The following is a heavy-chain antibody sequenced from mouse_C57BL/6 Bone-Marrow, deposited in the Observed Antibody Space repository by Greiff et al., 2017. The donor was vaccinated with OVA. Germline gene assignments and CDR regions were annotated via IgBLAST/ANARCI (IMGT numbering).Heavy chain of an antibody. Sequence: EVQLQQSGAELVRPGASVKLSCTASGFNIKDDYMHWVKQRPEQGLEWIGWIDPENGDTEYASKFQGKATITADTSSNTAYLQLSSLTSEDTAVYYCASHGYSAWFAFWGQGTLVTVSA. CDR2: IDPENGDT. D-gene: IGHD2-3*01. CDR1: GFNIKDDY. CDR3: ASHGYSAWFAF. J-gene: IGHJ3*01. V-gene: IGHV14-4*01.